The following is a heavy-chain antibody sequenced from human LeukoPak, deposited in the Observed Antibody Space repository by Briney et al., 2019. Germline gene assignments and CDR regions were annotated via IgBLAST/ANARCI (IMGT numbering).Heavy chain of an antibody. V-gene: IGHV3-7*03. Sequence: GGSLRLSCAASGFTFSSSWMSWVRQAPGKGLEWVANIKQDGSEKYYVGSVKGRFTISRDNAKNSLYLQMDSLRAEDTAVYYCARDGPYSTSATHPPWGQGALVTVAS. J-gene: IGHJ5*02. D-gene: IGHD6-6*01. CDR3: ARDGPYSTSATHPP. CDR1: GFTFSSSW. CDR2: IKQDGSEK.